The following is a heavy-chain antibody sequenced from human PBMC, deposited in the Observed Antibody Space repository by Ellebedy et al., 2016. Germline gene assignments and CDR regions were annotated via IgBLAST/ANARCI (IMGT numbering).Heavy chain of an antibody. J-gene: IGHJ4*02. D-gene: IGHD3-10*01. CDR1: GVSVSSPGYS. Sequence: SETLSLTXAVSGVSVSSPGYSWSWILQPPGKGLEWVGDVYQSETAYYNPSLLSRATISLERSKNQFSLSLQSLNAADTAVYFCARSRHPGDSEYIDYWGQGTLVTVSS. CDR3: ARSRHPGDSEYIDY. CDR2: VYQSETA. V-gene: IGHV4-30-2*01.